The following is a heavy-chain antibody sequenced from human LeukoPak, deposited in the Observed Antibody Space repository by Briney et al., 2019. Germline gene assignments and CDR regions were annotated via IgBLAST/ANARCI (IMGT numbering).Heavy chain of an antibody. CDR1: GFTFSNAW. CDR3: AKDPDYYDSSGYLDY. D-gene: IGHD3-22*01. V-gene: IGHV3-23*01. J-gene: IGHJ4*02. CDR2: ISGSGGST. Sequence: GGSLRLSCAASGFTFSNAWMSWVRQAPGKGLEWVSAISGSGGSTYYADSVKGRFTISRDNSKNTLYLQMNSLRAEDTAVYYCAKDPDYYDSSGYLDYWGQGTLVTVSS.